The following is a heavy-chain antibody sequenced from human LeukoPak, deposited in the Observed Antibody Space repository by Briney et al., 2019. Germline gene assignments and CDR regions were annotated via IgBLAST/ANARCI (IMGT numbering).Heavy chain of an antibody. CDR1: GFAFSRYV. J-gene: IGHJ5*02. CDR2: ISGSGTGT. Sequence: PGGSLRLSCAATGFAFSRYVMAWVRQAPGEGLEWVSAISGSGTGTHYADSVKGRFTVSRDNSKNTLYLQLNSLRAEDTAVYYCAKDSWHVVVPAANYDPWGQGALVTVSS. V-gene: IGHV3-23*01. D-gene: IGHD2-2*01. CDR3: AKDSWHVVVPAANYDP.